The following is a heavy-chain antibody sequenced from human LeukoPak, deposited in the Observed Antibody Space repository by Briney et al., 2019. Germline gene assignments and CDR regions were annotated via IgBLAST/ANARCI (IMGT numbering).Heavy chain of an antibody. Sequence: PGGSLSHSCVASGFIFSSYSMNWVRQAPGKGLAWVSSISSSSSYIYFADSVKGRLTISRDNAKNSLYLQMNSLRAEDTAVYYCARSSVVVPAAPNYYNYGMDVWGQGTTVTVSS. CDR2: ISSSSSYI. CDR3: ARSSVVVPAAPNYYNYGMDV. CDR1: GFIFSSYS. J-gene: IGHJ6*02. V-gene: IGHV3-21*01. D-gene: IGHD2-2*01.